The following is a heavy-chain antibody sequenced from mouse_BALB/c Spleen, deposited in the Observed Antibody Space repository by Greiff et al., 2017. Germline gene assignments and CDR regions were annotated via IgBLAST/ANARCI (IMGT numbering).Heavy chain of an antibody. CDR1: GFAFSSYD. CDR3: ARQIMYPDY. J-gene: IGHJ3*01. D-gene: IGHD2-4*01. V-gene: IGHV5-12-1*01. CDR2: ISSGGGST. Sequence: EVQLVESGGGLVKPGGSLKLSCAASGFAFSSYDMSWVRQTPEKRLEWVAYISSGGGSTYYPDTVKGRFTISRDNAKNTLYLQMSSLKSEDTAMYYCARQIMYPDYWGQGTLVTVSA.